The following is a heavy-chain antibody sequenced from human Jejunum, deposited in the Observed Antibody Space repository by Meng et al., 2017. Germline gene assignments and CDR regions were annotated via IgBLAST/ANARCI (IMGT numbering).Heavy chain of an antibody. CDR1: GFTFINYG. Sequence: GESLKISCAASGFTFINYGMSWVRQAPGKGLEWVSGLSASGGSTYYADFVKGRFTISRDNSKNTIYLQMNSLRAEDTAVYYCAKLKWEPLRAFDFWGQGTKVTVSS. D-gene: IGHD1-26*01. J-gene: IGHJ3*01. CDR2: LSASGGST. CDR3: AKLKWEPLRAFDF. V-gene: IGHV3-23*01.